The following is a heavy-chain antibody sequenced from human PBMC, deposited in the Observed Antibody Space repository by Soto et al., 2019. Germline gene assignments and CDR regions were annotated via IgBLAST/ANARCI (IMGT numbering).Heavy chain of an antibody. CDR3: ARDKNTGLFDY. J-gene: IGHJ4*01. D-gene: IGHD2-8*02. V-gene: IGHV4-59*12. CDR2: IYYSGST. Sequence: SETLSLTCTVSGGSISSYYWSWIRQPPGKGLEWIGDIYYSGSTNYNPSLKSRAIISVDTSKNQFSLKLTSVTAADTAVYYCARDKNTGLFDYWGQGNLVTVS. CDR1: GGSISSYY.